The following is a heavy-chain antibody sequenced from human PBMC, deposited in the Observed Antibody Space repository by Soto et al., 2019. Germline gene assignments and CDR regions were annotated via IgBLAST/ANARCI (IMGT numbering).Heavy chain of an antibody. CDR3: AKAGYSSSWSFDY. V-gene: IGHV3-30*18. CDR2: ISYDASTK. D-gene: IGHD6-13*01. CDR1: GFTFNSYA. J-gene: IGHJ4*02. Sequence: QVQLVESGGGVVQPGRSLRLSCAASGFTFNSYAMHWVRQAPGKGLEWVAVISYDASTKYYADSVKGRFTISRDNSKNTLYLQMNSLRAEDTAVYYCAKAGYSSSWSFDYWGQGTLVTVSS.